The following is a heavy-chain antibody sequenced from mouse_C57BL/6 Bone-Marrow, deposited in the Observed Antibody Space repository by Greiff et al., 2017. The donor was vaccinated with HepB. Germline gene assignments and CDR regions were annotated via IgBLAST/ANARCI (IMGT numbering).Heavy chain of an antibody. CDR2: IYPGSGST. J-gene: IGHJ2*01. V-gene: IGHV1-55*01. D-gene: IGHD1-1*01. Sequence: QVQLQQSGAELVKPGASVKMSCKASGYTFTSYWITWVKQRPGQGLEWIGDIYPGSGSTNYNEKFKSKATLTVDTSSSTAYMQLSSLTSEDSAVYYCARRLFITTGLYYWGQGTTLTVSS. CDR3: ARRLFITTGLYY. CDR1: GYTFTSYW.